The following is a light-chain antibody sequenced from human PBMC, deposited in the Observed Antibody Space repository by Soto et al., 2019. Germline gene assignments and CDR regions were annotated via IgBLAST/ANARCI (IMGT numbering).Light chain of an antibody. CDR1: QSVGSY. CDR3: QQYGNSPIT. J-gene: IGKJ5*01. V-gene: IGKV3-11*01. CDR2: DAS. Sequence: EIVLTQSPATLSLSPGERATLSCRASQSVGSYLAWYQQKPGQAPRLLIYDASNRANGIPARFTGSGSGTDFTLTISSLEPEDFAVYYCQQYGNSPITFGQGTRLEIK.